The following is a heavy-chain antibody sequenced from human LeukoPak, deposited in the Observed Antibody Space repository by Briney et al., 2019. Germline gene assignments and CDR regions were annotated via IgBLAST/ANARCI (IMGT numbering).Heavy chain of an antibody. CDR1: GFTFSNFW. CDR2: ISSSSSYI. Sequence: GGSLRLSCAASGFTFSNFWMHWVRQAPGKGLEWVSSISSSSSYIYYADSVKGRFTISRDNAKNSLYLQMNSLRAEDTAVYYCASNLHYYDSSGYYPRGEHYWGQGTLVTVSS. CDR3: ASNLHYYDSSGYYPRGEHY. D-gene: IGHD3-22*01. V-gene: IGHV3-21*01. J-gene: IGHJ4*02.